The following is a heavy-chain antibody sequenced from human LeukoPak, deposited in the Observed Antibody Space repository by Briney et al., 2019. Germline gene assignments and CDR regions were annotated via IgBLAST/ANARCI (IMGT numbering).Heavy chain of an antibody. CDR1: GLSISSYY. CDR2: IYYSGST. J-gene: IGHJ5*01. V-gene: IGHV4-59*01. Sequence: PSQTLSLTCTVAGLSISSYYWSWIRQPPGKGLEWIGYIYYSGSTNYNPSLKSRVTISIDTSKNQFSLKLSSVAAADTAVYYCARGNGWFAYWGREPWSPSPQ. CDR3: ARGNGWFAY. D-gene: IGHD2-8*01.